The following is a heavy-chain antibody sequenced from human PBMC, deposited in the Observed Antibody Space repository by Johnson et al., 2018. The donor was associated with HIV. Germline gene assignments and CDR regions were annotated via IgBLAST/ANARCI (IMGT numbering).Heavy chain of an antibody. CDR2: IWYDGLNK. CDR1: GFTFRRYG. V-gene: IGHV3-33*01. J-gene: IGHJ3*02. D-gene: IGHD3-3*01. CDR3: AAYYDFWSGSYTSGFDI. Sequence: QVQLVESGGGLLQPGRSLRLSCAASGFTFRRYGMHWVRQAPGKGLEWVAVIWYDGLNKYYADSVKGRFTISRDNSKNTLYLQMNSLRPEDTAMYYCAAYYDFWSGSYTSGFDIWGQGTMVTVSS.